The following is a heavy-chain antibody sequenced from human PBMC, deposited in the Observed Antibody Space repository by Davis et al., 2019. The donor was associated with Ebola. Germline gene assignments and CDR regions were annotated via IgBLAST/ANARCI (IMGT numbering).Heavy chain of an antibody. CDR2: IYTSGST. V-gene: IGHV4-4*07. CDR1: DSALSSYN. D-gene: IGHD1-14*01. J-gene: IGHJ6*02. Sequence: SEILSLTGTDPDSALSSYNGRWMRQPAGKGLEWIGRIYTSGSTNYNPSLKSRVTISVDTSKNQFSLKLSSVTAADTAVYYCARDFTTNYGMDVWGQGTTVTVSS. CDR3: ARDFTTNYGMDV.